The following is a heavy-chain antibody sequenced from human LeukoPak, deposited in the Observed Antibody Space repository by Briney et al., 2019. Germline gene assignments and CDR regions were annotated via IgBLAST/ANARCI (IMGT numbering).Heavy chain of an antibody. Sequence: GGSLRLSCAASGFTVSSNYMSWVRQAPGKGLEWVSVIYSGGSTYYADSVKGRFTISRDNSKNTLYLQMNSLRAEDTAVYYCAKTISDYGGNWDFDYWGQGTLVTVSS. CDR1: GFTVSSNY. J-gene: IGHJ4*02. CDR2: IYSGGST. D-gene: IGHD4-23*01. V-gene: IGHV3-66*01. CDR3: AKTISDYGGNWDFDY.